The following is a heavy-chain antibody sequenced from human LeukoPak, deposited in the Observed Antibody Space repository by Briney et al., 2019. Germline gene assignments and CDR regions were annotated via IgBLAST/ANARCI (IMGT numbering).Heavy chain of an antibody. CDR1: GFTFSDYS. CDR2: IGISSGNT. D-gene: IGHD6-6*01. V-gene: IGHV3-48*01. CDR3: ARDLTYSSSSVGGDY. J-gene: IGHJ4*02. Sequence: PGGSLRLSCAASGFTFSDYSMNWVRQAPGKGLEWISYIGISSGNTKYADSVKGRFTISGDKAKNSLYLQMNSLRVGDTAVYYCARDLTYSSSSVGGDYWGQGTLVTVSS.